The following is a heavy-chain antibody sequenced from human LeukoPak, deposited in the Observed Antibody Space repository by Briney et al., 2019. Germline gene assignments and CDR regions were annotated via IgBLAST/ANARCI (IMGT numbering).Heavy chain of an antibody. J-gene: IGHJ3*02. CDR2: IYHSGGT. Sequence: SETLSLTCTVYGGSFSGHFWSWIRQPPGKGLEWIGEIYHSGGTNYHPSLKSRVTISVDTSKNQFSLTLSSVTAADTAVYYCARDTKWLPMTFDIWGQGTMVTVSS. CDR3: ARDTKWLPMTFDI. V-gene: IGHV4-34*01. CDR1: GGSFSGHF. D-gene: IGHD6-19*01.